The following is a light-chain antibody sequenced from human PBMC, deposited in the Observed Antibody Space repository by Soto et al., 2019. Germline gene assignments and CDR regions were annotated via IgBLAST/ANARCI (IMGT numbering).Light chain of an antibody. CDR1: SSNIGSNY. CDR3: AAWDDSLRGVV. Sequence: QSVLTQPPSASGTPGQRVTISCSGSSSNIGSNYVYWYQQLPGTVPQLLIYRNSERPSGVPDRFSGSKSGTSASLAIGGLRSEDEADYYCAAWDDSLRGVVFGGGTKVTVL. J-gene: IGLJ2*01. V-gene: IGLV1-47*01. CDR2: RNS.